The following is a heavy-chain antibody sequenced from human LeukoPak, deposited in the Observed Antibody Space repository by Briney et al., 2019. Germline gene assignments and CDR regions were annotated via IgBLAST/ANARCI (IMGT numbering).Heavy chain of an antibody. CDR1: GFTFSSYA. D-gene: IGHD6-19*01. V-gene: IGHV3-23*01. CDR2: ISDSVGGT. CDR3: AKGGSSGWYHLDF. J-gene: IGHJ4*02. Sequence: PGGSLRLSCAASGFTFSSYAMSWVRQAPGKGLDWVSLISDSVGGTYYADSVKGRFTISRDNSKNTLYLQMNSLRAEDTAVYYSAKGGSSGWYHLDFWGQGTLVTVSS.